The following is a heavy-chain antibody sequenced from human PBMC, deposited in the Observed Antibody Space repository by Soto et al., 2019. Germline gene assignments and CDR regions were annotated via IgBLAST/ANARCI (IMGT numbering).Heavy chain of an antibody. J-gene: IGHJ6*02. D-gene: IGHD5-12*01. CDR2: ISSSSSTI. CDR1: GFTFSSYS. Sequence: GGSLRLSCAASGFTFSSYSMNWVRQAPGKGLEWVSYISSSSSTIYYADSVKGRFTISRDNAKNSLYLQMNSLRDEDTAVYYCVRVFGIVATIRPQYGMDVWGQGTTVTVSS. CDR3: VRVFGIVATIRPQYGMDV. V-gene: IGHV3-48*02.